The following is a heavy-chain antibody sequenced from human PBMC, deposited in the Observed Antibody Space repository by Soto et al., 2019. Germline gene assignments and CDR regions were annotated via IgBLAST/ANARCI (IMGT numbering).Heavy chain of an antibody. Sequence: PWGSLRLSCAASGFTFNNYGMHWGRQAPGKGLEWVSSISSTTNYIYYGDSMKGRFTISRDNAKNSLYLEMNSLRAEDTAVYYCARESEDLTSNFDYWGQGTLVTVSS. CDR3: ARESEDLTSNFDY. J-gene: IGHJ4*02. V-gene: IGHV3-21*06. CDR2: ISSTTNYI. CDR1: GFTFNNYG.